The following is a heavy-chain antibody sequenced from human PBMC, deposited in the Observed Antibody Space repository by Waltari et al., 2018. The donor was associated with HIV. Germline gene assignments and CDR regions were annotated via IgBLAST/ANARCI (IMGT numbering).Heavy chain of an antibody. CDR1: GFTFSMSV. V-gene: IGHV3-23*04. CDR2: ISGNGGSR. J-gene: IGHJ4*02. Sequence: EVQLVESGGGLVQPGESLRLSCAASGFTFSMSVMPWVRRAPGKGVQWVAGISGNGGSRYYTDSVKGRFTISRDNSKKTLYLQMDSLRAEDTAVYYCAKVPVLPTGREDYWGQGTLVTVSS. D-gene: IGHD2-2*01. CDR3: AKVPVLPTGREDY.